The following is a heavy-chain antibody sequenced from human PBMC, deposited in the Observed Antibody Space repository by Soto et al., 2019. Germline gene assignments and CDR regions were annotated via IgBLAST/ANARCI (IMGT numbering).Heavy chain of an antibody. CDR2: IIAILGIA. CDR1: GVTFSSYT. V-gene: IGHV1-69*02. CDR3: VTEVGYCSGGSCSTNHWYFDL. D-gene: IGHD2-15*01. J-gene: IGHJ2*01. Sequence: QVQLVQSGAELQKHWSSVNVSCKASGVTFSSYTISCVRQAPGPGLEWMGRIIAILGIANYAQKFQVRVTITADKSTSAAYLELSSLRSDDKAVYYFVTEVGYCSGGSCSTNHWYFDLWGRGTLLTVSA.